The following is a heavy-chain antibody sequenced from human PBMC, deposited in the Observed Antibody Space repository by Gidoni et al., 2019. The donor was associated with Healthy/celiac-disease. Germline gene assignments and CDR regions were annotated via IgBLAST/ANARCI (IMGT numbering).Heavy chain of an antibody. D-gene: IGHD1-26*01. CDR1: GLTFRSYG. Sequence: QVQLVESGGGVVQPGRSLRLSCAASGLTFRSYGMHWVRQAPGKGLEWVAVISYDGSNKYYADSVKGRFTISRDNSKNTLYLQMNSLRAEDTAVYYCAKSIWVGATYAFDIWGQGTMVTVSS. CDR3: AKSIWVGATYAFDI. CDR2: ISYDGSNK. V-gene: IGHV3-30*18. J-gene: IGHJ3*02.